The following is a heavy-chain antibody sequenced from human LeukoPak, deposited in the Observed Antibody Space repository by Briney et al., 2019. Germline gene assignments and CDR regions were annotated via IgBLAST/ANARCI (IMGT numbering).Heavy chain of an antibody. J-gene: IGHJ4*02. Sequence: GGSLRLSCAASDFTVNTNRMSWVRQAPGKGLEWVSGISGSGGSTYYADSVKGRFAISRDNSMNTLYLQMNSLRAEDTAVYYCAREGQAYCGGDCYVDYWGQGTLVTVSS. CDR2: ISGSGGST. CDR1: DFTVNTNR. V-gene: IGHV3-23*01. CDR3: AREGQAYCGGDCYVDY. D-gene: IGHD2-21*02.